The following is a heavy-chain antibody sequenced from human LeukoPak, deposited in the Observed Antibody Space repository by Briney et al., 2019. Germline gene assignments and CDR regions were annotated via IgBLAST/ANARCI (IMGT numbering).Heavy chain of an antibody. D-gene: IGHD6-19*01. CDR2: IYWNDDK. V-gene: IGHV2-5*01. CDR1: GGSISSYYW. Sequence: ASETLSLTCTVSGGSISSYYWSWIRQPPGKALEWLALIYWNDDKRYSPSLKSRLTITKDTSKNQVVLTMTNVDPVDTATYYCAHSGATVPGGWLVWYFDYWGQGTLVTVSS. J-gene: IGHJ4*02. CDR3: AHSGATVPGGWLVWYFDY.